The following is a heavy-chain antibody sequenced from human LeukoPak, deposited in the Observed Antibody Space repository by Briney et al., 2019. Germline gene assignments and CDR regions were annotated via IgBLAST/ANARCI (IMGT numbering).Heavy chain of an antibody. J-gene: IGHJ4*02. D-gene: IGHD4-17*01. CDR1: GGSISSYY. CDR3: ARKGERTVTYFDY. Sequence: PSETLSLTCTVSGGSISSYYWSWIRQSPGKGLEWIGYIYYSGSTNYNPSLKSRVTISVDTSKNQFSLKLSSVTAADTAVYYCARKGERTVTYFDYWGQGTLVTVSS. CDR2: IYYSGST. V-gene: IGHV4-59*12.